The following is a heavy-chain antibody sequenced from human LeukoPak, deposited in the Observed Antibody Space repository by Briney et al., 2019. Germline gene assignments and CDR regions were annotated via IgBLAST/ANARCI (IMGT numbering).Heavy chain of an antibody. CDR3: ARVINRGYGSGLDY. Sequence: PGGSLRLSCAASGFTVSSNYMSWVRQAPGKGLEWVSVIYSGGTTYYADSVKGRFTTSRHNSENTLNLQMNSLRAEDTAVYYCARVINRGYGSGLDYWGQGALVTVSS. D-gene: IGHD3-10*01. CDR2: IYSGGTT. V-gene: IGHV3-53*01. J-gene: IGHJ4*02. CDR1: GFTVSSNY.